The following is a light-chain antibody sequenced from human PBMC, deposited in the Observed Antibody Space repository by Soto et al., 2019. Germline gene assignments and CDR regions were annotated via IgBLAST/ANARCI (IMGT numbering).Light chain of an antibody. CDR2: ASS. J-gene: IGKJ4*01. Sequence: DIQMTQSPSSLSASVGDTVTIRCRASQGIKTYLAWFQQKPGKATKSLIFASSSLQSGVPSKYIGTESGTDFTLTIRSLQAEDVATYFCQRYHSYALSFGGGTKVEI. V-gene: IGKV1-16*02. CDR3: QRYHSYALS. CDR1: QGIKTY.